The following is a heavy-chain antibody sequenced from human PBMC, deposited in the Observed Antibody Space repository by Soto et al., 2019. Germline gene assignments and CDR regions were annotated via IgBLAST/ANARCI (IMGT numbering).Heavy chain of an antibody. D-gene: IGHD2-15*01. CDR2: INHSGST. CDR1: GGSFSGYY. CDR3: ARGRRRIVVVVAATPEYFQH. J-gene: IGHJ1*01. V-gene: IGHV4-34*01. Sequence: SETLSLTCAVYGGSFSGYYWSWIRQPPGKGLEWIGEINHSGSTNYNPSLKSRVTISVDTSKNQFSLKLSSVTAADTAVYYCARGRRRIVVVVAATPEYFQHWGQGTLVTVSS.